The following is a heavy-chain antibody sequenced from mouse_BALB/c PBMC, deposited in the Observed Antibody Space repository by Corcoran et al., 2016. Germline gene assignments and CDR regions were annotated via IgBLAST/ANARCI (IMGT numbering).Heavy chain of an antibody. CDR3: ANWDGYFDV. V-gene: IGHV14-3*02. CDR1: GFNIKDTY. J-gene: IGHJ1*01. Sequence: EIQLQQSGAELVTPGASVKLSCTASGFNIKDTYMHWVKQRPEQGLEWIGRIDPANGNTKYDPKFQGKATITADTSSNTAYLQLRSLTSEDTAVYYCANWDGYFDVWGAGTTVTVS. D-gene: IGHD4-1*01. CDR2: IDPANGNT.